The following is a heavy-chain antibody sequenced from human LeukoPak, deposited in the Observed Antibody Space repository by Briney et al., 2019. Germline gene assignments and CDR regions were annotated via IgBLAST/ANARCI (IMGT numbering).Heavy chain of an antibody. Sequence: SETLSLTCAVYGGSFSGYYWSWIRQPPGKGLEWIGGIYYSGSTYYNPSLKSRVTISVDTSKNQFSLKLSSVTAADTAVYYCARMVDTAMGNYFDPWGQGTLVTVSS. CDR2: IYYSGST. CDR1: GGSFSGYY. D-gene: IGHD5-18*01. V-gene: IGHV4-34*01. J-gene: IGHJ5*02. CDR3: ARMVDTAMGNYFDP.